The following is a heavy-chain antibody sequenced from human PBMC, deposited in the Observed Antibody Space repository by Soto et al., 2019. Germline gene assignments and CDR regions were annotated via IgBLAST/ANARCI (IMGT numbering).Heavy chain of an antibody. J-gene: IGHJ5*02. Sequence: SETLSLTCTVSGGSISSGDYYWSWIRHPPGKGLEWIGYIYYSGSTYYNPSLKSRVTISVDTSKNQFSLKLSSVTAADTAVYYCARGAYYDSSGPINWFDPWGQGTLVTVSS. V-gene: IGHV4-30-4*01. CDR1: GGSISSGDYY. CDR3: ARGAYYDSSGPINWFDP. D-gene: IGHD3-22*01. CDR2: IYYSGST.